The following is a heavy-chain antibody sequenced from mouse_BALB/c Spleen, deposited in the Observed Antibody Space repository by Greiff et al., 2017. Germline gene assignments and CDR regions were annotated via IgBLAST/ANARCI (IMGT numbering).Heavy chain of an antibody. J-gene: IGHJ2*01. CDR3: ARGDYYGSSYFDY. CDR1: GYTFTDYN. Sequence: EVQLHQSGPELVKPGASVKISCKASGYTFTDYNMHWVKQSHGKSLEWIGYIYPYNGGTGYNQKFKSKATLTVDNSSSTAYMELRSLTSEDSAVYYCARGDYYGSSYFDYWGQGTTLTVSS. V-gene: IGHV1S29*02. CDR2: IYPYNGGT. D-gene: IGHD1-1*01.